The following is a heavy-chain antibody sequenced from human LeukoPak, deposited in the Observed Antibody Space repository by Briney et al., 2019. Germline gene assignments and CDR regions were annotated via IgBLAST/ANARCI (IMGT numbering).Heavy chain of an antibody. CDR3: ARGGQLYDSSGARWFDP. CDR2: INPNSGGT. Sequence: GASVKVSCKASGYTFTGYYMHWVRQAPGQGLEWMGWINPNSGGTNYAQKFQGRVTMTRDTSISTAYMELSRLRSDDTAVYYCARGGQLYDSSGARWFDPWGQGTLVTVSS. V-gene: IGHV1-2*02. D-gene: IGHD3-22*01. J-gene: IGHJ5*02. CDR1: GYTFTGYY.